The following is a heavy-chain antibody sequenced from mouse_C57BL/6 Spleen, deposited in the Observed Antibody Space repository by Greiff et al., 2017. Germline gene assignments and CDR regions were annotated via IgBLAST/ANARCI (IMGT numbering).Heavy chain of an antibody. CDR1: GYTFTSYC. D-gene: IGHD1-1*01. CDR2: IDPSDSNT. Sequence: QVQLQQSGAELVMPGASVKLSCKASGYTFTSYCMHWVKQRPGQGLEWIGEIDPSDSNTNYNQKFKGKSTLTVDKSSSTAYVQLSSRTSEDAAVYYCARSYYYGSEAYWGQGTLLTVSA. J-gene: IGHJ3*01. V-gene: IGHV1-69*01. CDR3: ARSYYYGSEAY.